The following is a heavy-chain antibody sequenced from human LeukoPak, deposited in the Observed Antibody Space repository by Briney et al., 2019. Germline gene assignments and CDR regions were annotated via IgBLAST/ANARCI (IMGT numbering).Heavy chain of an antibody. CDR3: ARLGVDGIDY. CDR2: INHSGST. V-gene: IGHV4-34*01. CDR1: GGSFSGYY. Sequence: NPSETLSLTCAVYGGSFSGYYWSWIRQPPGKGLEWIGEINHSGSTNYNPSLKSRVTISVGTSKNQFSLKLSSVTAADTAVYYCARLGVDGIDYWGQGTLVTVSS. J-gene: IGHJ4*02. D-gene: IGHD3-16*01.